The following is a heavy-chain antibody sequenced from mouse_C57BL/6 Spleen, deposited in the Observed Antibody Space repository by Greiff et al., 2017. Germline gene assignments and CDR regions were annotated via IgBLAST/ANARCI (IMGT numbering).Heavy chain of an antibody. CDR2: IDPETGGT. J-gene: IGHJ3*01. V-gene: IGHV1-15*01. D-gene: IGHD1-1*01. CDR1: GYTFTDYE. Sequence: QVQLQQSGAELVRPGASVTLSCKASGYTFTDYEMHWVKQTPVHGLEWIGAIDPETGGTAYNQKFKGKAILTADKSSSAAYMELRSLTSEDAAVYYCTPYYGGFAYWGQGTLVTVSA. CDR3: TPYYGGFAY.